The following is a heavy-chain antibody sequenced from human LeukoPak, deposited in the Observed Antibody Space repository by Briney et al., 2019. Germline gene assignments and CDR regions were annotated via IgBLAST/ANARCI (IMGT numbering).Heavy chain of an antibody. CDR1: GFTFNTYA. CDR2: ISGRTTTT. V-gene: IGHV3-23*01. Sequence: GGSLRLSCAASGFTFNTYAMFWVRQAPGKGLEWVSAISGRTTTTYYADSVKGRFTISRDNAKNSLYLQMNSLRAEDTAVYYCARGKGYESCNWGQGTLVTVSS. D-gene: IGHD5-12*01. CDR3: ARGKGYESCN. J-gene: IGHJ4*02.